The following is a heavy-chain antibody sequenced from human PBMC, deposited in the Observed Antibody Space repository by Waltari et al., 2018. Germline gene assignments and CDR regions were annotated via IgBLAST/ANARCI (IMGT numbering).Heavy chain of an antibody. D-gene: IGHD6-19*01. CDR1: GYTFTSYG. CDR3: ARGSSVAGADDAFDI. V-gene: IGHV1-69*13. CDR2: IIPIFGTA. J-gene: IGHJ3*02. Sequence: QVQLVQSGAEVKKPGASVKVSCKASGYTFTSYGISWVRQAPGQGLEWMGGIIPIFGTANYAQKFQGRVTITADESTSTAYMELSSLRSEDTAVYYCARGSSVAGADDAFDIWGQGTMVTVSS.